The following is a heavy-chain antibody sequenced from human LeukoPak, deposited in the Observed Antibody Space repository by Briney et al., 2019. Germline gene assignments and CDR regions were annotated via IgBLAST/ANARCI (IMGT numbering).Heavy chain of an antibody. Sequence: PGGSLRLSCAASGFTFSSYGMHWVRQAPGKGLEWVSVIYHGGSTYYADSVKGRFIISRDYSKNTVYLQVNRLRAEDTAVYYCVRDRYGSGSAWGQGTLVIVSS. CDR3: VRDRYGSGSA. J-gene: IGHJ4*02. D-gene: IGHD3-10*01. CDR1: GFTFSSYG. CDR2: IYHGGST. V-gene: IGHV3-66*01.